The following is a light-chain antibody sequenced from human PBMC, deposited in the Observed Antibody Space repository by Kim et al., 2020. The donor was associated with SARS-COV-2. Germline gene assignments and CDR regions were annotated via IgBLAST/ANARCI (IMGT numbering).Light chain of an antibody. CDR2: DVS. J-gene: IGLJ3*02. V-gene: IGLV2-14*03. Sequence: QSALTQPASVSGSPGQSITISCTGTSSDVGGYNYVSWYQQHPGKAPKLMIYDVSNRPSGVSNRFSGSKSGNTASLTISGLQDEDEADYYCSSYTSSSTRVFGGGTQLTVL. CDR1: SSDVGGYNY. CDR3: SSYTSSSTRV.